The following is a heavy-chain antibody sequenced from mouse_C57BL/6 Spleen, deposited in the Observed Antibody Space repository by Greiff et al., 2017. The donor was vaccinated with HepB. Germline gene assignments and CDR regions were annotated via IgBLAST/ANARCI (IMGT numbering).Heavy chain of an antibody. CDR1: GYSFTDYN. CDR3: ASRGDYGKWCFDV. V-gene: IGHV1-39*01. Sequence: VQLQQSGPELVKPGASVKISCKASGYSFTDYNMNWVKQSNGKSLEWIGVINPNYGTTSYNQKFKGKATLTVDPSSSTAYMQLNSLTSEDSAVYYCASRGDYGKWCFDVWGTGTTVTVSS. D-gene: IGHD2-1*01. CDR2: INPNYGTT. J-gene: IGHJ1*03.